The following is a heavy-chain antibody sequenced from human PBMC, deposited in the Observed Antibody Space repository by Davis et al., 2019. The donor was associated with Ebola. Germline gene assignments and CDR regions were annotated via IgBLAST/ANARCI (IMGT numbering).Heavy chain of an antibody. Sequence: GGSLRLSCAASGFTFSDYYMSWIRQAPGKGLEWVSYISSSGFNIYYADSVKGRFTISRDNAKNSVYLQMNSLRAEDTAVYYCARDYTDDLYYYYYMDVWGKGTTVTVSS. J-gene: IGHJ6*03. CDR2: ISSSGFNI. CDR1: GFTFSDYY. D-gene: IGHD2-2*02. V-gene: IGHV3-11*04. CDR3: ARDYTDDLYYYYYMDV.